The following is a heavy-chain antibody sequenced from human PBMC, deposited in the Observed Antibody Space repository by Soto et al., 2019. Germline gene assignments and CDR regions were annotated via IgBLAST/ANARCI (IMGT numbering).Heavy chain of an antibody. CDR1: GFSFSINGVA. J-gene: IGHJ5*01. V-gene: IGHV2-5*02. Sequence: SGPTLVNPTQTLTLTCTFSGFSFSINGVAVGWIRQPPGQALEWLALIYWDDDQRYNPSLKNRLTITKGTSRNQVVLTMTNMDPVDTATYYCAHKRDVSRGFKSWGQGTLVTVSS. CDR2: IYWDDDQ. CDR3: AHKRDVSRGFKS.